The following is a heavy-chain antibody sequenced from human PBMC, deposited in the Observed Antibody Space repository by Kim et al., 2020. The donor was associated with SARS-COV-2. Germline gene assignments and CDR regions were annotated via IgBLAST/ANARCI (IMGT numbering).Heavy chain of an antibody. V-gene: IGHV1-3*01. J-gene: IGHJ3*02. CDR1: GYTFTSYA. D-gene: IGHD3-22*01. CDR2: INAGNGNT. Sequence: ASVKVSCKASGYTFTSYAMHWVRQAPGQRLEWMGWINAGNGNTKYSQKFQGRVTITRDTSASTAYMELSSLRSEDTAVYYCAREGDDSSGFVIDDAFDIWGQGTMVTVSS. CDR3: AREGDDSSGFVIDDAFDI.